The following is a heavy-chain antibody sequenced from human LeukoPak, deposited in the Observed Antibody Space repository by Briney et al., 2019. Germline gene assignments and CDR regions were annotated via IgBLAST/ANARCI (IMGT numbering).Heavy chain of an antibody. V-gene: IGHV3-23*01. CDR1: GFTFSSYA. CDR3: AKDQSAAGRGSGAFDI. J-gene: IGHJ3*02. D-gene: IGHD6-13*01. Sequence: GGSLRLSCAASGFTFSSYAMSWVRQAPGQGLEWVSAISGSGGSTYYADSVKGRFTISRDNSKNTLYLQMNSLRAEDTAVYYCAKDQSAAGRGSGAFDIWGQGTMVTVSS. CDR2: ISGSGGST.